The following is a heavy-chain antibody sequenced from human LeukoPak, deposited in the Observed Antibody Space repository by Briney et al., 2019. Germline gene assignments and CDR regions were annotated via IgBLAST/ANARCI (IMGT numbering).Heavy chain of an antibody. V-gene: IGHV4-34*01. J-gene: IGHJ5*02. Sequence: PSQTLSLTCAVYGGSFSYYYWSWIRQPPGKTLEWIGEIKHGGSTNYNPSLKSRVTISVDTSKNQFSLKLSSVTAADTAVYYCAIRKYYDILTGYRKIPTSGFDPWGQGTLVTVSS. CDR1: GGSFSYYY. CDR2: IKHGGST. CDR3: AIRKYYDILTGYRKIPTSGFDP. D-gene: IGHD3-9*01.